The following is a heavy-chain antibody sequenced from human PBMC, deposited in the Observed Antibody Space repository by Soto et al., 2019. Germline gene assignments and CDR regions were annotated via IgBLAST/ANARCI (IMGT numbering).Heavy chain of an antibody. CDR2: IYYSGST. Sequence: QVQLQESGPGLVKPSQTLSLTCTVSGGSISSGGYYWSWIRQHPGKGLEWIGYIYYSGSTYYNPSRKRRVTISVDTSKNQFSLKLSSVTAADTAVYYCARDGGDDVHIGYWGQGTLVTVSS. D-gene: IGHD2-21*02. CDR3: ARDGGDDVHIGY. J-gene: IGHJ4*02. V-gene: IGHV4-31*03. CDR1: GGSISSGGYY.